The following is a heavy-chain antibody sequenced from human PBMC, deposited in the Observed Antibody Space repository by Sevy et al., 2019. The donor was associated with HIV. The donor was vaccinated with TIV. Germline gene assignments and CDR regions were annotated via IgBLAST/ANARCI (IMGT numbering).Heavy chain of an antibody. CDR3: ARGGGLVVVAATQFDY. D-gene: IGHD2-15*01. J-gene: IGHJ4*02. CDR1: GGSFSGYY. V-gene: IGHV4-34*01. CDR2: INHSGST. Sequence: SETMSLTCAVYGGSFSGYYWSWIRQPPGKGLEWIGEINHSGSTNYNPSLKSRVTISVDTSKNQFSLKLSSVTAADTAVYYCARGGGLVVVAATQFDYWGQGTLVTVSS.